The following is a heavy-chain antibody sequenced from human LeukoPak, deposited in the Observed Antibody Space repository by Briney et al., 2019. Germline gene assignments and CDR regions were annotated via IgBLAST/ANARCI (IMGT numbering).Heavy chain of an antibody. CDR1: GGSISSGDYY. CDR3: ASRRGGYDFWSGRGSAFDI. D-gene: IGHD3-3*01. Sequence: SQTLSLTCTVSGGSISSGDYYWSWIRQPPGKGLEWIGYIYYSGSTYYNPSLKSRVTISVDTSKHQFSLKLSSVTAADTAVYYCASRRGGYDFWSGRGSAFDIWGQGTMVTVSS. V-gene: IGHV4-30-4*08. CDR2: IYYSGST. J-gene: IGHJ3*02.